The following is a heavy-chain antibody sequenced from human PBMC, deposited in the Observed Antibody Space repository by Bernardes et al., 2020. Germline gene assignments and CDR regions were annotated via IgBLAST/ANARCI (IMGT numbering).Heavy chain of an antibody. CDR3: ARDDGTTYYYGSGSYSWFDY. CDR1: GYTFTSYY. Sequence: ASVKVSCKASGYTFTSYYMHWVRQAPGQGLEWMGIINPSGGSTSYAQKFQGRVTMTRDTSTSTVYMELSSLRSEDTAVYYCARDDGTTYYYGSGSYSWFDYWGQGTLVTVSS. CDR2: INPSGGST. V-gene: IGHV1-46*01. J-gene: IGHJ4*02. D-gene: IGHD3-10*01.